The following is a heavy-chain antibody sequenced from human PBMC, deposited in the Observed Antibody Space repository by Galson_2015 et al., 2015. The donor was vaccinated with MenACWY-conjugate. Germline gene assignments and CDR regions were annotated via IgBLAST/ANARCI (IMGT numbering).Heavy chain of an antibody. CDR3: ARLDVTPEGRYYYYGMDV. V-gene: IGHV3-23*01. CDR1: GFSSSSSV. J-gene: IGHJ6*02. D-gene: IGHD4-23*01. Sequence: TLSLACAASGFSSSSSVMSWVRRAPGAGSLWVASIRGTGCSTYYTESVKGRFTISRDDSQNTAYLQMDSLILEDTAVYYCARLDVTPEGRYYYYGMDVWGQGTTVTVSS. CDR2: IRGTGCST.